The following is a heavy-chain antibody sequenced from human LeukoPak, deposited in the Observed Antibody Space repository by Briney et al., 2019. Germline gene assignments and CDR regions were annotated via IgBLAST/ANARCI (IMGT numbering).Heavy chain of an antibody. CDR1: GFTFSGSA. V-gene: IGHV3-73*01. J-gene: IGHJ4*02. D-gene: IGHD3-9*01. Sequence: GGSLRLSCAASGFTFSGSAMHWVRQASGKGLEWVGRIRSKANSYATAYAASVKGRFTISRDDSKNTAYMQMNSLKTEDTAVYYCTRGGLRYFDWLLLWGQGTLVTVSS. CDR3: TRGGLRYFDWLLL. CDR2: IRSKANSYAT.